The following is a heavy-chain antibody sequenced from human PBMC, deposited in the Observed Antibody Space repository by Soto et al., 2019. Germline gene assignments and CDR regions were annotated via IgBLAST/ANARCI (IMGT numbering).Heavy chain of an antibody. V-gene: IGHV4-59*01. CDR1: GGSISSYY. Sequence: SETLSLTCTVSGGSISSYYWSWIRQPPGKGLEWIGYIYYSGSTNYNPSPKSRVTISVDTSKNQFSLKLSSVTAADTAVYYCARALVVVERYFDYWGQGTLVTVSS. J-gene: IGHJ4*02. CDR2: IYYSGST. D-gene: IGHD2-21*01. CDR3: ARALVVVERYFDY.